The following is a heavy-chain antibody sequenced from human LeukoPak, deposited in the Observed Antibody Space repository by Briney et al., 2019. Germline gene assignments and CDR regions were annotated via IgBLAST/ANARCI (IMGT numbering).Heavy chain of an antibody. CDR1: GFTFSSYW. Sequence: PGGSLRLSCAAYGFTFSSYWMSWDRQAPGKWLEWVANIKQDGRENYYGDSVEGRFTISRDNAKNSLYLQMNSLRAEDTAVYYCAREWTTNYYDSSGYYPNWFDPWGQGTLVTVSS. D-gene: IGHD3-22*01. CDR3: AREWTTNYYDSSGYYPNWFDP. J-gene: IGHJ5*02. CDR2: IKQDGREN. V-gene: IGHV3-7*01.